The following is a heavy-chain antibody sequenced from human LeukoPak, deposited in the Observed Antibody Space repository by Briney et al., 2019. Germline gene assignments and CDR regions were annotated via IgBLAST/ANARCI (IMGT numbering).Heavy chain of an antibody. V-gene: IGHV3-64*01. D-gene: IGHD6-19*01. CDR3: AKVGVSGPDY. CDR2: ISSNGGST. J-gene: IGHJ4*02. Sequence: GGSLRLSCAASGFTFGSYAMHWVRQAPGKGLEYVSAISSNGGSTYYANSVKGRFTISRDNSKNTLYLQMNSLRAEDTAVYYCAKVGVSGPDYWGQGTLVTVSS. CDR1: GFTFGSYA.